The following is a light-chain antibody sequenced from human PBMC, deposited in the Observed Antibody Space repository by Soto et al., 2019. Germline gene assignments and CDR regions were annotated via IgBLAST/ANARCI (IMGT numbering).Light chain of an antibody. CDR2: GAS. CDR1: QDITNY. V-gene: IGKV1-33*01. J-gene: IGKJ5*01. CDR3: QQYDSVFT. Sequence: DIQMTQSPSSLSASVGDRVTITCQASQDITNYLNWYQQKPEKAPNLLIYGASNLETGVPSRFSGSGSGTNFTFTISSLQAEDIGTYFCQQYDSVFTFGQGTRLEIK.